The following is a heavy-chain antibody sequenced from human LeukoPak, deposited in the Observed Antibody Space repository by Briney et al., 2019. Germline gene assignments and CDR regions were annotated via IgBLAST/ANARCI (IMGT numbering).Heavy chain of an antibody. CDR3: ARASSGWPRDYYYGMDV. CDR1: GFTFSSYD. Sequence: GGSLRLSCAASGFTFSSYDMHWVRQATGKGLEWVSAIGTAGDTYYPGSVKGRFTISRENAKNSLYLQMNSLRAGDTAVYYCARASSGWPRDYYYGMDVWGQGTTVTVSS. J-gene: IGHJ6*02. CDR2: IGTAGDT. D-gene: IGHD6-19*01. V-gene: IGHV3-13*01.